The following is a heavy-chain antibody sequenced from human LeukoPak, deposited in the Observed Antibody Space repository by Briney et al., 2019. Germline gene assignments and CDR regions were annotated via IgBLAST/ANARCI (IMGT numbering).Heavy chain of an antibody. CDR3: ARHAEYNSGWHFYLDH. V-gene: IGHV4-38-2*01. D-gene: IGHD6-19*01. J-gene: IGHJ4*02. CDR2: VHNVGST. CDR1: NYSINTDYY. Sequence: SETLSLTCAVSNYSINTDYYWAWIRQSPGKGLEWIGSVHNVGSTYYNLSLRSRVTMSIDTSKNQFSLRLNSVTAADTAVYYCARHAEYNSGWHFYLDHWGQGILVTVSS.